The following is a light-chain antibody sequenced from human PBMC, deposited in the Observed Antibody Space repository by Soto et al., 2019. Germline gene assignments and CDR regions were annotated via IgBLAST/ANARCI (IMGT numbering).Light chain of an antibody. CDR2: GNS. J-gene: IGLJ1*01. Sequence: QSVLTQPPSVSGAPGQRVTISCTGSSSNIGAGYDVHWYQQRPGTAPKLLISGNSNRPSGVPDRFSGSTSGTSASLAITGLQAEDEGDYYCQSYDSTLGARYVFGTGTKVTVL. CDR1: SSNIGAGYD. V-gene: IGLV1-40*01. CDR3: QSYDSTLGARYV.